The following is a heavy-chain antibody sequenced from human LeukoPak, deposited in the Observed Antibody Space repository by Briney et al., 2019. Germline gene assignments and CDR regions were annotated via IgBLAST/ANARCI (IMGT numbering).Heavy chain of an antibody. Sequence: SETLSLTCSVSGGSISSYYWSWIRQPAGKGLEWIGLIYTSGYTNYNPSLKSRVTMSVDTSQNQFSLRLTSVTATDTAMYYCARQTGSGLFTLPGGQGTLVTVSS. D-gene: IGHD3/OR15-3a*01. CDR3: ARQTGSGLFTLP. CDR2: IYTSGYT. V-gene: IGHV4-4*07. CDR1: GGSISSYY. J-gene: IGHJ4*02.